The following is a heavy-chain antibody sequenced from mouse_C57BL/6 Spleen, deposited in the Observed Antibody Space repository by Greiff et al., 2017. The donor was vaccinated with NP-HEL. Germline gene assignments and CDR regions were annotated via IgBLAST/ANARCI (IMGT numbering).Heavy chain of an antibody. J-gene: IGHJ2*01. CDR3: TRDGYYGSSQFDY. CDR1: GFTFSSYA. V-gene: IGHV5-9-1*02. Sequence: EVMLVESGEGLVKPGGSLKLSCAASGFTFSSYAMSWVRQTPEKRLEWVAYISSGGDYIYYADTVKGRFTISRDNARNTLYLQMSSLKSEDTAMYYCTRDGYYGSSQFDYWGQGTTLTVSS. CDR2: ISSGGDYI. D-gene: IGHD1-1*01.